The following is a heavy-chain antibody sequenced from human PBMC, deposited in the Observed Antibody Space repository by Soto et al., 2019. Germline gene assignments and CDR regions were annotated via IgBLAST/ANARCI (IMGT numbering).Heavy chain of an antibody. V-gene: IGHV4-59*02. J-gene: IGHJ4*02. CDR1: GGSVSSYY. Sequence: SETLSLTCAVSGGSVSSYYWSWIRQPPGKGLELIGYVFYSGSTSYSPSLKSRVTISLDTSKNRFSLKLNSVTAADTAVYYCVRAGSGYSFDYWGQGTLVTVSS. CDR2: VFYSGST. CDR3: VRAGSGYSFDY. D-gene: IGHD3-9*01.